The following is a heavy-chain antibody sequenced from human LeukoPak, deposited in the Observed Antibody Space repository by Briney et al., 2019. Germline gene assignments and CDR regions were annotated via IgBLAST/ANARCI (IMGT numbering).Heavy chain of an antibody. J-gene: IGHJ3*02. CDR3: ARVWQLAEVDDAFDI. D-gene: IGHD6-6*01. CDR2: IIPIFCTA. Sequence: ASVKVSFKASGGTFSSYAISWVRQAPGQGLEWMGGIIPIFCTANYAQKFQGRVTITADESTSTAYMELSSLRSEDTAVYYCARVWQLAEVDDAFDIWGQGTMVTVSS. V-gene: IGHV1-69*01. CDR1: GGTFSSYA.